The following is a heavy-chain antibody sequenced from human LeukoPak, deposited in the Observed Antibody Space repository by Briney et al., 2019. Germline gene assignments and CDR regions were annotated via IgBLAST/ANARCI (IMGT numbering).Heavy chain of an antibody. Sequence: GGSLRLSCAASGFTFSSYEMNWVRQAPGKGLEWVSYISSSGSTIYYADSVKGRFTISRDNAKNSLYLQMNGLRAEDTAVYYCARELSSWADYYYYYGMDVWGKGTTVTVSS. CDR1: GFTFSSYE. CDR3: ARELSSWADYYYYYGMDV. V-gene: IGHV3-48*03. J-gene: IGHJ6*04. D-gene: IGHD6-13*01. CDR2: ISSSGSTI.